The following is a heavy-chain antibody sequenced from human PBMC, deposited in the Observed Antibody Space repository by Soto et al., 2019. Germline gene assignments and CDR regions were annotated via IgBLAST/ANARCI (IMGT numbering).Heavy chain of an antibody. V-gene: IGHV1-69*01. D-gene: IGHD6-19*01. Sequence: QVQLVQSGAEVKKPGSSVKVSCKASGGTFSSYAISWVRQAPGQGLEWMGVIIPIFGTANYAQKFQGRVTITADESTSTAYMELSSLRSEDTAVYYCARAKGGLYPGIAVAGTTPYYYYGMDVWGQGTTVTVSS. CDR1: GGTFSSYA. CDR2: IIPIFGTA. J-gene: IGHJ6*02. CDR3: ARAKGGLYPGIAVAGTTPYYYYGMDV.